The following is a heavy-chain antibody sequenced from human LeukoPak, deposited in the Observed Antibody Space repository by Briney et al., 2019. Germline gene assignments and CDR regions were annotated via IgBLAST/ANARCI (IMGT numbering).Heavy chain of an antibody. D-gene: IGHD3-10*01. V-gene: IGHV3-23*01. J-gene: IGHJ5*02. CDR3: ARVLRGDWFDP. CDR1: GFAFSRYT. CDR2: ITDIHDIT. Sequence: GGSLRLSCAASGFAFSRYTISWVRQAPGKGLEWVSTITDIHDITYNADFVKGRFTISRDNSKNTLYLQMNSLRVEDTALYYCARVLRGDWFDPWGQETLVTVSS.